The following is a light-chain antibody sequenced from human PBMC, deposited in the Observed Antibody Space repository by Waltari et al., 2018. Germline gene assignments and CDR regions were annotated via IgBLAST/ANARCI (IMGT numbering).Light chain of an antibody. V-gene: IGKV2-30*01. CDR2: KVS. Sequence: DVVMTQSPLSLPVTLGQPASISCRSSQSLVYSDGNTYLNWFQQRPGQSPRRLIYKVSNRDSGVPDRFSGSGSGTDFTLKISRVEAEDVGVYYWRPFGPGTKVDIK. CDR1: QSLVYSDGNTY. CDR3: RP. J-gene: IGKJ3*01.